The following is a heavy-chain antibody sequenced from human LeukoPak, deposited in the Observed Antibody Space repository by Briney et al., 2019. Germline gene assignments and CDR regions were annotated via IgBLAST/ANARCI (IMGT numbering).Heavy chain of an antibody. CDR1: GFTFSNHA. CDR3: AKEGAYYDFWGGPHIPGDYYYYGMDV. D-gene: IGHD3-3*01. Sequence: GGSLRLSCAASGFTFSNHAMTWVRQAPGKGLEWVSSISDSGHSTYYADSVKGRFTISRDNSKNTLYLQMNSLRAEDTAVYYCAKEGAYYDFWGGPHIPGDYYYYGMDVWGQGTTVTVSS. CDR2: ISDSGHST. J-gene: IGHJ6*02. V-gene: IGHV3-23*01.